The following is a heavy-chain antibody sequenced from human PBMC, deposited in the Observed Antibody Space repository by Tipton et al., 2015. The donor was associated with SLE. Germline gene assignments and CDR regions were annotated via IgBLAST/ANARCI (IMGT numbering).Heavy chain of an antibody. V-gene: IGHV4-39*07. D-gene: IGHD5-12*01. CDR1: DDSIKYSSYY. CDR3: ARGGGYSGYDGGWFDP. Sequence: TLSLTCTVSDDSIKYSSYYWGWIRQPPGKGLEWIASISYTGSTNYNPSLKSRVTMSVDTSKNQFSLKLSSVTAADTAVYYCARGGGYSGYDGGWFDPWGQGTLVTVSS. CDR2: ISYTGST. J-gene: IGHJ5*02.